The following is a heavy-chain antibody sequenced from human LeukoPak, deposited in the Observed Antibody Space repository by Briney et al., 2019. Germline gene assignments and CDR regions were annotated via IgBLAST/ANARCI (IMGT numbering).Heavy chain of an antibody. CDR2: ISGSGGST. Sequence: GGSLRLSCAASGFTFSSYSMSWVRQAPGKGLEWVSAISGSGGSTYYADSVKGRFTISRDNSKNTLYLQMNSLRAEDTAVYYCAKVTIMIVVVIHFDYWGQGTLVSVSS. V-gene: IGHV3-23*01. D-gene: IGHD3-22*01. CDR1: GFTFSSYS. CDR3: AKVTIMIVVVIHFDY. J-gene: IGHJ4*02.